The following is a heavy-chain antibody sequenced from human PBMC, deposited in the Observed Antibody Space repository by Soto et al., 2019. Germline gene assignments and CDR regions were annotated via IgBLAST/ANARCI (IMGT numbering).Heavy chain of an antibody. D-gene: IGHD3-10*01. CDR2: ITSSGGGT. Sequence: EVQLLESGGGLVQPGGSLRLSCAASGFTFTSYVMSWVRQAPGKGLEWVSTITSSGGGTYYADSVKGRFTISRDNSKNTLYLQMNSLRAEDTAVYYCVTYTVRGPFDNWAQGTLVTVSS. V-gene: IGHV3-23*01. CDR1: GFTFTSYV. J-gene: IGHJ4*02. CDR3: VTYTVRGPFDN.